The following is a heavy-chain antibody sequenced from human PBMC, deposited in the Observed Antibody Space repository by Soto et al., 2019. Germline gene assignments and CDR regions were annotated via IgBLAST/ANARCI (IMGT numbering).Heavy chain of an antibody. CDR3: VKDSESSGYLTHLDY. D-gene: IGHD3-22*01. CDR2: LTWNGEVL. CDR1: GSTFDDYA. J-gene: IGHJ4*02. Sequence: PGGSLRLSCVASGSTFDDYAIHWVRQTPGKGLEWVSGLTWNGEVLGYADSVKGRFTISRDNAKNSLYLEMNSLRPEDTALYYCVKDSESSGYLTHLDYWGQGTLVTVSS. V-gene: IGHV3-9*01.